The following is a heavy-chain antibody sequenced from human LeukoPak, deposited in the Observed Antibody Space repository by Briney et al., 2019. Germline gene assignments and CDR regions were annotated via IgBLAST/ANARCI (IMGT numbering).Heavy chain of an antibody. CDR1: GYTFTGYY. CDR2: IAPNSGGT. J-gene: IGHJ4*02. Sequence: ASVKVSCNASGYTFTGYYMHWVRQAPGQGLEWMGWIAPNSGGTNYAQKFQGRVTMTRDTSINTAYMELNRLTSDDTAVYYCAREYSSSSGRLYDYWGLGTLVTVSS. CDR3: AREYSSSSGRLYDY. V-gene: IGHV1-2*02. D-gene: IGHD6-6*01.